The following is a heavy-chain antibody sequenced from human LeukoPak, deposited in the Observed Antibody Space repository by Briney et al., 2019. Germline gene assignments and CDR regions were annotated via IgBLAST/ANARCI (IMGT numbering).Heavy chain of an antibody. CDR2: IYYSGST. Sequence: KPSGTLSLTCTVSGGPISSYYWSWIRQPPGKGLEWIGYIYYSGSTNYNPSLKSRVTISVDTSKNQFSLKLSSVTAADTAVYYCARLAVAGYWYFDLWGRGTLVTVSS. J-gene: IGHJ2*01. D-gene: IGHD6-19*01. V-gene: IGHV4-59*01. CDR3: ARLAVAGYWYFDL. CDR1: GGPISSYY.